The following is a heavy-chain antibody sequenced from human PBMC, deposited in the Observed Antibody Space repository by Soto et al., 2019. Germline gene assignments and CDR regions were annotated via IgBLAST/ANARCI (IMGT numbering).Heavy chain of an antibody. D-gene: IGHD3-22*01. J-gene: IGHJ3*02. CDR3: AREGEYYYDSSGYANDAFDI. Sequence: EASVKVSCKASGYTFTSYAMHWVRQAPGQRLEWMGWINAGNGNTKYSQKFQGRVTITRDTSASTAYMELSSLRSEDTAVYYCAREGEYYYDSSGYANDAFDIWGQGTMVTVSS. V-gene: IGHV1-3*01. CDR2: INAGNGNT. CDR1: GYTFTSYA.